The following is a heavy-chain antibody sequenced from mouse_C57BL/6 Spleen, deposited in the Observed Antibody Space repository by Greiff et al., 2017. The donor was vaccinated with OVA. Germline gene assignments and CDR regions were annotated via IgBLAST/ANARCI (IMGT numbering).Heavy chain of an antibody. CDR3: ARHYYGSSYYFDY. J-gene: IGHJ2*01. Sequence: EVHLVESGGDLVKPGGSLKLSCAASGFTFSSYGMSWVRQTPDERLEWVATISSGGSYTYYPDSVKGRFTISRDNAKNTLYLQMSSLKSEDTAMYYCARHYYGSSYYFDYWGQGTTLTVSS. CDR1: GFTFSSYG. V-gene: IGHV5-6*01. CDR2: ISSGGSYT. D-gene: IGHD1-1*01.